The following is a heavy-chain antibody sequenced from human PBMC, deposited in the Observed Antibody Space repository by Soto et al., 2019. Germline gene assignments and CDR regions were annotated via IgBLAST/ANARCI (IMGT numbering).Heavy chain of an antibody. CDR2: MNPNSGNT. D-gene: IGHD3-10*01. V-gene: IGHV1-8*01. CDR3: ASRYYGSGSYYNGAFDS. CDR1: GYTFTSYD. J-gene: IGHJ3*02. Sequence: GASVKVSCKASGYTFTSYDINWVRQATGQGLEWMGWMNPNSGNTGYAQKFQGRVTMTRNTSISTAYMELSSLRSEDTAVYYCASRYYGSGSYYNGAFDSWGQGTMVTVSS.